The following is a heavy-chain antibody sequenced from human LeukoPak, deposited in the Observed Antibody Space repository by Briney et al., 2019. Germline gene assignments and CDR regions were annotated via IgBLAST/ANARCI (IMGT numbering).Heavy chain of an antibody. V-gene: IGHV4-61*01. CDR1: GGSASSGSYY. D-gene: IGHD2-2*01. CDR2: IYYSGST. J-gene: IGHJ4*02. Sequence: SETLSLTCTVSGGSASSGSYYWSWIRQPPGKGLEWIGYIYYSGSTNYNPSLKSRVTISVDTSKNQFSLKLSSVTAADTAAYYCARSGSRVLPAAIWGQGTLVTVSS. CDR3: ARSGSRVLPAAI.